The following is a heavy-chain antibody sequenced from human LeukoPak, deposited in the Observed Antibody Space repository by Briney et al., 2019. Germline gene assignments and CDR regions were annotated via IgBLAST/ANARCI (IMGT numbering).Heavy chain of an antibody. CDR2: ISGSGGST. CDR3: AKKSFYDYVWGSHVYFDY. CDR1: GFTFSSYA. Sequence: GGSLRLSGAASGFTFSSYAMSWVRQAPGKGLDWVSLISGSGGSTYYADSVKGRFTISRDNSKNTLYLQMNSLRAEDTAVYYCAKKSFYDYVWGSHVYFDYWGQGTLVTVSS. J-gene: IGHJ4*02. D-gene: IGHD3-16*01. V-gene: IGHV3-23*01.